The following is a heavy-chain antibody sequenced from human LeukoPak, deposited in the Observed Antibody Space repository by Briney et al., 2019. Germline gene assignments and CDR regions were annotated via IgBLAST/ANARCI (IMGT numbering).Heavy chain of an antibody. D-gene: IGHD6-19*01. V-gene: IGHV3-66*01. J-gene: IGHJ4*02. CDR2: IYSGGST. CDR3: ARDLDSSGSGWYGY. CDR1: GFTVSSNY. Sequence: GGSLRLSCAASGFTVSSNYMSRVRQAPGKGLEWVSVIYSGGSTYYADSVKGRFTISRDNSKNTLYLQMNSLRAEDTAVYYCARDLDSSGSGWYGYWGQGTLVTVSS.